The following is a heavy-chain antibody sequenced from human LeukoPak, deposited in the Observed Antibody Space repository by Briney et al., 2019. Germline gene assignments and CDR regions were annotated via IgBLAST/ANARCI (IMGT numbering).Heavy chain of an antibody. CDR3: AKDMGRYSGSYYDY. Sequence: PGGSLRLSCAASGFTFSSYSMNWVRQAPGKGLEWVSSISSSSSYIYYADSVKGRFTISRDNAKNSLYLQVNSLRAEDTAVYYCAKDMGRYSGSYYDYWGQGTLVTVSS. V-gene: IGHV3-21*01. CDR2: ISSSSSYI. D-gene: IGHD1-26*01. CDR1: GFTFSSYS. J-gene: IGHJ4*02.